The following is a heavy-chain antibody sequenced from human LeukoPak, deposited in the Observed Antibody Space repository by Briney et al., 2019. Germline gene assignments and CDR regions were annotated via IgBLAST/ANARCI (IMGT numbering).Heavy chain of an antibody. CDR3: ARDEAGATPIDY. V-gene: IGHV3-74*01. Sequence: GGSLRLSCEASGFTFSSHWMHWVRQVPGKGLVWVSNINGDGSSVGYADSVKGRFAVSRDNAKNTLYLHMSSLRAEDTAVYYCARDEAGATPIDYWGQGTLVTVSS. J-gene: IGHJ4*02. CDR2: INGDGSSV. D-gene: IGHD6-25*01. CDR1: GFTFSSHW.